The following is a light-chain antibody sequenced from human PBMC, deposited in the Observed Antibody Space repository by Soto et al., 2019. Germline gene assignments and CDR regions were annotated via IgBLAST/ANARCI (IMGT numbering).Light chain of an antibody. J-gene: IGLJ2*01. CDR1: SSDVGSYNL. V-gene: IGLV2-23*03. CDR2: EGS. Sequence: QSALTQPASVSGSPGQSITISCTGTSSDVGSYNLVSWYQQHPGKAPKLTIYEGSKRPSGVSNRFSGSKSGNTACLTISGLQAEDEADYYCCSYAGSSTFGVVFGGGTKLTVL. CDR3: CSYAGSSTFGVV.